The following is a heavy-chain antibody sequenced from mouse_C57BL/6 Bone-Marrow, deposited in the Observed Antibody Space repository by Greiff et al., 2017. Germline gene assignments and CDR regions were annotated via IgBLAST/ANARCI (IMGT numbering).Heavy chain of an antibody. D-gene: IGHD2-3*01. CDR3: ARDGYYDFDY. CDR1: GFTFSSYA. J-gene: IGHJ2*01. V-gene: IGHV5-4*01. Sequence: EVHLVESGGGLVKPGGSLKLSCAASGFTFSSYAMSWVRQTPEKRLEWVATISDGGSSTYYPANVKGRFTISRDNAKNNLYLQMSHQKSEDTAMYYCARDGYYDFDYWGQGTTLTVSS. CDR2: ISDGGSST.